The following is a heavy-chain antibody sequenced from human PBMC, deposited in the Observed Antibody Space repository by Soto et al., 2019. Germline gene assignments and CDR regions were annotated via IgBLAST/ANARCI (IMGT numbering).Heavy chain of an antibody. D-gene: IGHD3-16*01. Sequence: ASVKVSCKASGYTFNAYYMHWVRQAPGQGLEWMGWTNPNSGGTKYGQKFQGRVTMTRDTSSSTGYMELSGLRPDDTAVYYCARGNGGFGDAFDIWGQGTMVTVSS. CDR1: GYTFNAYY. CDR3: ARGNGGFGDAFDI. CDR2: TNPNSGGT. J-gene: IGHJ3*02. V-gene: IGHV1-2*02.